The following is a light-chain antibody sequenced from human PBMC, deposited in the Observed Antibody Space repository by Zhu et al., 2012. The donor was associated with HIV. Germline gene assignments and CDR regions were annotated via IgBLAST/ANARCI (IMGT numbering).Light chain of an antibody. CDR1: QSVSSNY. CDR2: GAS. J-gene: IGKJ1*01. V-gene: IGKV3-20*01. Sequence: EVVLTQSPDTLSLSPGDRATLACRASQSVSSNYLIWYQQKPGQAPRPLIYGASDGASGVPDRFSGSGSGTDFTLSISRLEPKDFAVYYCHQYDNSWTFGQGTKVEIK. CDR3: HQYDNSWT.